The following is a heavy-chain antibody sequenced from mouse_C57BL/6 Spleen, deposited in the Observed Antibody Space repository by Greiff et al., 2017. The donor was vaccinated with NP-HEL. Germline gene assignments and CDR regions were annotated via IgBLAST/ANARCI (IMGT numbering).Heavy chain of an antibody. J-gene: IGHJ4*01. Sequence: EVQVVESGGGLVQPGGSLKLSCAASGFTFSDYYMYWVRQTPEKRLEWVAYISNGGGSTYYPDTVKGRFTISRDKAKNTLYLQMSRLKSEDTAMYYCARQGPYFYAMDYWGQGTSVTVSS. CDR1: GFTFSDYY. CDR2: ISNGGGST. D-gene: IGHD2-10*01. CDR3: ARQGPYFYAMDY. V-gene: IGHV5-12*01.